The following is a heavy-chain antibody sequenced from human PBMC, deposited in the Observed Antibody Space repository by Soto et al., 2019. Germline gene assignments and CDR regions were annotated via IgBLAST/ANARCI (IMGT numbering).Heavy chain of an antibody. CDR1: GFTFSTYA. CDR2: VSPSDGDT. Sequence: GGSLRLSCAASGFTFSTYAMNCVRQAPGKGLEWVAGVSPSDGDTSYADSVKGRFTISRDNSKDTLYLQMNSPRAEDTAVYYCGKCTSTAHYYGMDVRGQGTTVTVCS. CDR3: GKCTSTAHYYGMDV. V-gene: IGHV3-23*01. J-gene: IGHJ6*02. D-gene: IGHD2-2*01.